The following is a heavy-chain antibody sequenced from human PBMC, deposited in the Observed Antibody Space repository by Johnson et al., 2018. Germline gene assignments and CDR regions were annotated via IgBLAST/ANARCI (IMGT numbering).Heavy chain of an antibody. CDR3: AKYGEYCGGDCYFDR. J-gene: IGHJ4*02. CDR1: GYRFSNFW. CDR2: IHPGDSEI. V-gene: IGHV5-51*03. Sequence: EEQLVETGAEVKKPGESLKISCEASGYRFSNFWIAWVRQMPGKGLEWVGLIHPGDSEIKYSPSFQGQVTISADKSLNTAYLQWSSLKASDTAIYYCAKYGEYCGGDCYFDRWGQGSLVTVSS. D-gene: IGHD2-21*02.